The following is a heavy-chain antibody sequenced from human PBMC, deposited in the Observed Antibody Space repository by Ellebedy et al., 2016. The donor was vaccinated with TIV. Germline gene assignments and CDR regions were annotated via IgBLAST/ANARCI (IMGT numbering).Heavy chain of an antibody. D-gene: IGHD5-12*01. CDR2: MFHSGST. J-gene: IGHJ4*02. Sequence: SETLSLXCSVSGASVSSGSHYWSWIRQSPGRGLEWIASMFHSGSTYYNPSLKSRVTISVDTSRNQMSLKVTSVTAADTAIYYCARMTSRGFSTPAYWGRGILVTVSS. CDR3: ARMTSRGFSTPAY. V-gene: IGHV4-39*07. CDR1: GASVSSGSHY.